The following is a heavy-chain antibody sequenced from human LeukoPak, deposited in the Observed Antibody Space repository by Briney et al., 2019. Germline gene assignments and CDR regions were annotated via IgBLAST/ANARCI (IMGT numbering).Heavy chain of an antibody. CDR2: IRFDGSNN. D-gene: IGHD3-22*01. CDR3: AKDGGGYYPYYYYYMDV. Sequence: GGSLRLSCAASGFTFSNAWMSWVRQAPGKGLEWVAFIRFDGSNNYYADSVKGRFTISRDNSKNTLYLQMNSLRAEDTAVYYCAKDGGGYYPYYYYYMDVWGKGTTVTISS. CDR1: GFTFSNAW. J-gene: IGHJ6*03. V-gene: IGHV3-30*02.